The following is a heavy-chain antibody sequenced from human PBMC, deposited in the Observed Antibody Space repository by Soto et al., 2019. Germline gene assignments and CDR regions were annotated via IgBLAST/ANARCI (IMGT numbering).Heavy chain of an antibody. V-gene: IGHV4-34*01. CDR1: GGSFSGYY. Sequence: SETLSLTCAVYGGSFSGYYWSWIRQPPGKGLEWIGEINHSGSTNYNPSLKSRVTISVDTTKNQFSLKLSSVTAADTAVYYCASSFYDSSGYYSFDYWGQGTLVTVSS. CDR2: INHSGST. J-gene: IGHJ4*02. CDR3: ASSFYDSSGYYSFDY. D-gene: IGHD3-22*01.